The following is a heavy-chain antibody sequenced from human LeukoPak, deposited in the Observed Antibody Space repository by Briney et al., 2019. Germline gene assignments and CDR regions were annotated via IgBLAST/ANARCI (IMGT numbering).Heavy chain of an antibody. J-gene: IGHJ6*03. Sequence: SETLSLTCSVSGGSIGDYYWTWVRQPPGKGLEWIGYISYTGSTSYYPSLKSRVTISIDTYRKKFSLELTSVTAADTAVYYCSRLSSDDYETSNYFYYMGVWGKGTTVTVSS. CDR3: SRLSSDDYETSNYFYYMGV. CDR1: GGSIGDYY. D-gene: IGHD4/OR15-4a*01. CDR2: ISYTGST. V-gene: IGHV4-59*08.